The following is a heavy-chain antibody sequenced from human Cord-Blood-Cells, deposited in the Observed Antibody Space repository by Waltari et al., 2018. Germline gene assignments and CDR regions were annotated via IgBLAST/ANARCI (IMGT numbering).Heavy chain of an antibody. J-gene: IGHJ4*02. Sequence: QVQLVQSGAEVKKPGASVKVSCKASGYTFTGYYMHWVRQAPGQGLEWMGWINANSGGTNYAQKLQGWVTMTRDTSISTAYMELSRLRSDDTAVYYCARGIRSSWYYFDYWGQGTLVTVSS. CDR2: INANSGGT. CDR1: GYTFTGYY. CDR3: ARGIRSSWYYFDY. V-gene: IGHV1-2*04. D-gene: IGHD6-13*01.